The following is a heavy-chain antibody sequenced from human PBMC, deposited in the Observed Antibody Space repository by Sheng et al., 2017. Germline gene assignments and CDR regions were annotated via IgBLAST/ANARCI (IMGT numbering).Heavy chain of an antibody. D-gene: IGHD5-18*01. CDR3: ARNFRGYNVGYWFDH. Sequence: QVQLQESGPGLVKPSETLSLTCTVSDDSISSNHYYWAWIRQPPGKGLELVGSIYYDGTSYCHPSLTSRITMSVDTLNKQFSLKLRSVTAADTAVYYCARNFRGYNVGYWFDHWGQGRLVAVS. CDR1: DDSISSNHYY. V-gene: IGHV4-39*01. J-gene: IGHJ5*02. CDR2: IYYDGTS.